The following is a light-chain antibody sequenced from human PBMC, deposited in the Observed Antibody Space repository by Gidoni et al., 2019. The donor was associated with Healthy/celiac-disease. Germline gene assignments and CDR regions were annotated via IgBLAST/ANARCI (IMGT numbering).Light chain of an antibody. J-gene: IGKJ1*01. CDR3: QQYNSYLWT. Sequence: DIQMNQSPSTLSASVGDRVTITCRASQSISSWFAGYQQKPGKAPKLLISKASSLESGVPSRFSGSGSGTEFTLTISSLQPDDFATYYCQQYNSYLWTFGQXTKVEIK. CDR2: KAS. V-gene: IGKV1-5*03. CDR1: QSISSW.